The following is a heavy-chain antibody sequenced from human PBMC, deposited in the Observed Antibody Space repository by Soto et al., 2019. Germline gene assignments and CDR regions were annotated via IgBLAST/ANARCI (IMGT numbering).Heavy chain of an antibody. D-gene: IGHD2-21*01. CDR3: SISPDADCGAGSCRNGFEP. CDR1: GFTFSGSA. CDR2: IGSNGNPYAA. J-gene: IGHJ5*02. Sequence: EVQLVESGGGLVQPGESLKLSCAASGFTFSGSAIHWVRQASGKGLEWVGRIGSNGNPYAAASAAPVKGRFTFSRDDSTKTAYLQMNSLKTEDTALYYCSISPDADCGAGSCRNGFEPWGQGTLVTVSS. V-gene: IGHV3-73*01.